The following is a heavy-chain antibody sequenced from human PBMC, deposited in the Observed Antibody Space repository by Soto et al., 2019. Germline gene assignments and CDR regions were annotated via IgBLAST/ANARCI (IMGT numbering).Heavy chain of an antibody. CDR3: ARDPGGGYDDVVDY. V-gene: IGHV1-18*04. CDR2: ISAYNGNT. CDR1: GYTFTSYG. J-gene: IGHJ4*02. D-gene: IGHD5-12*01. Sequence: EASVKVSCKASGYTFTSYGISWVRQAPGQGLEWMGWISAYNGNTNYAQKLQGRVTMTTDTSTSTAYMELRSLRSDDTAVYYCARDPGGGYDDVVDYWGQGTLVTVSS.